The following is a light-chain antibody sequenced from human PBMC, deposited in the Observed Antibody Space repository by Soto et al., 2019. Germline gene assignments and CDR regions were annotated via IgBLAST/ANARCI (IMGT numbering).Light chain of an antibody. CDR1: QGIKND. CDR2: DAS. V-gene: IGKV1-6*01. J-gene: IGKJ2*01. Sequence: AIQMTQSPSSLSASVGDRVTITCRASQGIKNDLAWYQQKPGKAPKFLMYDASSLQSGVPSRFSGSGSGTDFTLTISSLQPEDFGTYFCLQDYNYPYTFGPGTKVEIK. CDR3: LQDYNYPYT.